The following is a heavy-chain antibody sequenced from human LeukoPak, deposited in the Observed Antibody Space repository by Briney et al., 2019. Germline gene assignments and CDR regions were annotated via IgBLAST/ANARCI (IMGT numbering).Heavy chain of an antibody. V-gene: IGHV1-24*01. D-gene: IGHD3-22*01. CDR2: FDPENGET. J-gene: IGHJ4*02. CDR1: GYTLTELS. Sequence: APVKVSCKVSGYTLTELSMHWVRQAPGKGLEWMGGFDPENGETIYEQKFQGRVTMTEDTSTDTAYMELNSLRSEDTAVYYCATGTNSGYDHWGQGTLVTVSS. CDR3: ATGTNSGYDH.